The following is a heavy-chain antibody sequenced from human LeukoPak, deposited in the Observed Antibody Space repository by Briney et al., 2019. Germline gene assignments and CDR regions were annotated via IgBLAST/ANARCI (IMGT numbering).Heavy chain of an antibody. D-gene: IGHD1-26*01. J-gene: IGHJ4*02. CDR2: IYHSGST. V-gene: IGHV4-30-2*03. Sequence: SETLSLTCAVSGGSISSGGYSWSWIRQPPGKGLEWIGYIYHSGSTYYNPSLKSRVTISVDTSKNQFSLKLSSVTAADTAVYYCARQGSGNYLSPVNYWGQGTLVTVSS. CDR3: ARQGSGNYLSPVNY. CDR1: GGSISSGGYS.